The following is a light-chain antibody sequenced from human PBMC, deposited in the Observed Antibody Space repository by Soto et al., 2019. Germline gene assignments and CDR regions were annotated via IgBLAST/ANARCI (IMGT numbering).Light chain of an antibody. CDR1: SSNLGDNT. V-gene: IGLV1-44*01. Sequence: QSALTQPPSASGTPGQRVTSSCSTSSSNLGDNTVNWYQHVPGTAPKLLIYSYDQRPSGVPDRFSGSRSGTSASLAISGLQSEDEADYYCAAWDATLDGYVFGTGTKVTV. CDR3: AAWDATLDGYV. CDR2: SYD. J-gene: IGLJ1*01.